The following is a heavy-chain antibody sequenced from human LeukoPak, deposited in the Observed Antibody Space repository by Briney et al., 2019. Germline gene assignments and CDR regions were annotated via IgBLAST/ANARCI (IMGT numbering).Heavy chain of an antibody. Sequence: NPSETLSLTCAVYGGSFSGYYWSWIRQPPGKGLEWIGEINHSGSTNYNPSLKSRVTISVDTSKNQFSLKLSSVTAADTAEYYCARGKDSAMGTAFDIWGQGTMVTVSS. CDR2: INHSGST. J-gene: IGHJ3*02. V-gene: IGHV4-34*01. D-gene: IGHD5-18*01. CDR1: GGSFSGYY. CDR3: ARGKDSAMGTAFDI.